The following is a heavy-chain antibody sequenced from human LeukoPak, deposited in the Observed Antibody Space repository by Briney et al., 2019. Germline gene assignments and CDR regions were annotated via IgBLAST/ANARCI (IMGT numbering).Heavy chain of an antibody. V-gene: IGHV1-8*01. Sequence: ASVKVSCKASGYTFTSYDINWVRQATGQGLEWMGWMNPNSGNTGYAQKFQGRVTMTRNTSISTAYMELSSLRSEDTAVYYCAKDHSSGWPYCFPYWGQGTLVTVSS. J-gene: IGHJ4*02. CDR2: MNPNSGNT. CDR3: AKDHSSGWPYCFPY. CDR1: GYTFTSYD. D-gene: IGHD6-19*01.